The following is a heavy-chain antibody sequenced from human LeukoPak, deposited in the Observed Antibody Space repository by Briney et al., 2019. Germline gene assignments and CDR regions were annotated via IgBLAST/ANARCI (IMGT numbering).Heavy chain of an antibody. D-gene: IGHD6-25*01. J-gene: IGHJ1*01. Sequence: GGSLRLSCVVSGFTFSSYSMNWVRQAPGKGLEWVAVVSYDGGTKVYADSVKGRFTISRDNSKNTLDLQMSSLRAEDTAVYYCAKEPTSFSSGWYFQHWGQGTLVTVSS. CDR2: VSYDGGTK. V-gene: IGHV3-30*18. CDR3: AKEPTSFSSGWYFQH. CDR1: GFTFSSYS.